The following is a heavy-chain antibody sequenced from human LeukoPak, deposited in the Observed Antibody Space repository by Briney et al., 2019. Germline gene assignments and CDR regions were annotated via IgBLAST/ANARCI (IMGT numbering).Heavy chain of an antibody. D-gene: IGHD3-9*01. CDR3: ARVTYDILTGYYDNWFDP. CDR2: IIPIFGTA. CDR1: GGTFSSYA. Sequence: ASVKVSXKASGGTFSSYAISWVRQAPGQGLEWMGRIIPIFGTANYAQKFQGRVTITTDESTSTAYMELSSLRSEDTAVYYCARVTYDILTGYYDNWFDPWGQGTLVTVSS. V-gene: IGHV1-69*05. J-gene: IGHJ5*02.